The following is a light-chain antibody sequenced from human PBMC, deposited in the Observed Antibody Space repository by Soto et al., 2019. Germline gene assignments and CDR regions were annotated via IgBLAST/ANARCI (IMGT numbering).Light chain of an antibody. CDR3: GTWDSSLSAVV. J-gene: IGLJ3*02. CDR2: DNN. Sequence: QSVLTQPPSVSAAPGQKVTISCSGSSSNIGNNYVSWYQQLPGTAPKVFIYDNNKRPSEIPDRFSGSKSGTSATLGITGLQTGDEADYYCGTWDSSLSAVVFGGGTKVTVL. CDR1: SSNIGNNY. V-gene: IGLV1-51*01.